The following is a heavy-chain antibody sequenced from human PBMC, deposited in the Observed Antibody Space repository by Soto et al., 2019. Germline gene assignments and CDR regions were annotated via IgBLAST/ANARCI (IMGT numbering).Heavy chain of an antibody. V-gene: IGHV1-18*01. CDR1: GYTFTSYG. J-gene: IGHJ4*02. CDR3: ARDAPTVASAGREDY. CDR2: ISAYNGNT. Sequence: QVQLVQSGAEVKKPGASVKVSCKASGYTFTSYGISWVRQAPGQGLEWMGWISAYNGNTNYAQKLQGRVTMTTDTSXXTAYMELRSLRSDDTAVYYCARDAPTVASAGREDYWGQGTLVTVSS. D-gene: IGHD6-13*01.